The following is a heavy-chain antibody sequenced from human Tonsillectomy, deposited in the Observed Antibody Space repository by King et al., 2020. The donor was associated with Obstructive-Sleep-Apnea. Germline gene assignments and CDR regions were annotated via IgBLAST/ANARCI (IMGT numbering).Heavy chain of an antibody. J-gene: IGHJ4*02. CDR1: GFTFSSYA. V-gene: IGHV3-23*04. CDR2: ISGSGGST. Sequence: VQLVESGGGLVQPGGSLRLSCAASGFTFSSYAMSWVRQAPGKGLEWVSAISGSGGSTYYADSVKGRFTISRDNSKNTLYLQMNSLRAEDTAVYYCAKDLEGIVVVVAATFDYWGQGTLVTVSS. D-gene: IGHD2-15*01. CDR3: AKDLEGIVVVVAATFDY.